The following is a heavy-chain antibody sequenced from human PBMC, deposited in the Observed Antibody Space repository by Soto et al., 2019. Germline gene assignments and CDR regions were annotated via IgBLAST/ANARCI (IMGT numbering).Heavy chain of an antibody. CDR1: GFTFTSTA. CDR2: IVVGSGNT. CDR3: AAPRGFRYYYDSSGYPDGMDV. Sequence: GASVKVSCKDSGFTFTSTAVQWVRQARGQRLEWIGWIVVGSGNTNYAQKFQERVTITRDMSTSTAYMELSSLRSEDTAVYYCAAPRGFRYYYDSSGYPDGMDVWGQGTTVTVSS. J-gene: IGHJ6*02. V-gene: IGHV1-58*01. D-gene: IGHD3-22*01.